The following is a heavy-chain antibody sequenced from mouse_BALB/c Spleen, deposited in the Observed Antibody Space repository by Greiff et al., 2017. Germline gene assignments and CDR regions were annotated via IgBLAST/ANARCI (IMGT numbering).Heavy chain of an antibody. CDR2: INPSNGGT. Sequence: QVQLQQPGAELVKPGASVKLSCKASGYTFTNYYMYWVKQRPGQGLEWIGGINPSNGGTNYNGKFKGKATLTADKSSSTAYMQLSSLTSEDSAVYFCARLDYFDYWGQGTTLTVSS. CDR3: ARLDYFDY. J-gene: IGHJ2*01. CDR1: GYTFTNYY. V-gene: IGHV1-53*01.